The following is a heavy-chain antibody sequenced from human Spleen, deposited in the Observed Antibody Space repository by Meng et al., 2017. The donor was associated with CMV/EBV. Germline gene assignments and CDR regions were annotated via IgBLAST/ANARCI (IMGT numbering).Heavy chain of an antibody. J-gene: IGHJ4*01. CDR2: ISFDGTKQ. V-gene: IGHV3-30*04. CDR3: ARDTTNSPPYVGSLIDY. CDR1: FNFNNYA. D-gene: IGHD1-1*01. Sequence: FNFNNYAMHWVRRAPGKGLEWVAVISFDGTKQFYADSVKGRFTISRDNSKKTLFLAMRSLRTDDRALYYCARDTTNSPPYVGSLIDYWGHGTLVTVSS.